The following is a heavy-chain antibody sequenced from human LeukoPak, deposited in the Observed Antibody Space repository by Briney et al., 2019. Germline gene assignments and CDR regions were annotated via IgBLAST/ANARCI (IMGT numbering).Heavy chain of an antibody. Sequence: ASVKVSCKASGYTFTGYYMHWVRQAPGQGLEWMGWINPNSGGTNYAQKFQGRVTMTRDTSISTAYMELSRLRSDDTAVYYCARDRRGIVVVPAAINPFWFDPWGQGTLVTVSS. CDR3: ARDRRGIVVVPAAINPFWFDP. D-gene: IGHD2-2*01. V-gene: IGHV1-2*02. CDR1: GYTFTGYY. CDR2: INPNSGGT. J-gene: IGHJ5*02.